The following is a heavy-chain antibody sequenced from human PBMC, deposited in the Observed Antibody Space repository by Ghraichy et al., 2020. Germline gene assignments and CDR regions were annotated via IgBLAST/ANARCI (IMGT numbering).Heavy chain of an antibody. V-gene: IGHV3-9*01. Sequence: GGSLRLSCAASGFSIDDYAMHWVRQAPGKGLEWVSGIGWSSGTLDYAGSVKGRFTISRDNAGNSLHLQMDSLRAEDSAFYYCVRGKSSKAVPGGWGYYLDSWGQGTLVTVSS. CDR3: VRGKSSKAVPGGWGYYLDS. CDR2: IGWSSGTL. J-gene: IGHJ4*02. D-gene: IGHD6-19*01. CDR1: GFSIDDYA.